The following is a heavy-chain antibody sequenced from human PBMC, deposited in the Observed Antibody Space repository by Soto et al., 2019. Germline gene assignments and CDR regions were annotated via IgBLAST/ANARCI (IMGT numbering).Heavy chain of an antibody. V-gene: IGHV3-23*01. CDR3: AKESENYYYDSSGALY. J-gene: IGHJ4*02. Sequence: PGGSLRLSCAASGFTFSSYTMSWVRQAPGKGLEWVSAISGSGGSTYYADSVKGRFTISRDNSKNTLYLQMNSLRAEDTAVYYCAKESENYYYDSSGALYWGQGTLVTVSS. D-gene: IGHD3-22*01. CDR1: GFTFSSYT. CDR2: ISGSGGST.